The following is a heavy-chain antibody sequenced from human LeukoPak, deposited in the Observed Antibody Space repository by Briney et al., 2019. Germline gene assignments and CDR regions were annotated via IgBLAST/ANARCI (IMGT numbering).Heavy chain of an antibody. CDR1: GGSFSGYY. J-gene: IGHJ4*02. V-gene: IGHV4-34*01. Sequence: SETLSLTCAVYGGSFSGYYWSWIRQPPGKGLEWIGEINHSGSTNYNPSLKSRVTIPVDTSKNQFSLKLSSVTAADTAVYYCARDFQGNFDYWGQGTLVTVSS. CDR3: ARDFQGNFDY. D-gene: IGHD2/OR15-2a*01. CDR2: INHSGST.